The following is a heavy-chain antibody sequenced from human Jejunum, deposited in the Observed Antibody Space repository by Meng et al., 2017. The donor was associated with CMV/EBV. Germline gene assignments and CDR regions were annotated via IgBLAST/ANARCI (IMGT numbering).Heavy chain of an antibody. CDR3: ARVTVVSQRFDY. Sequence: VSGGSISSSDYYWGWVCQPPGKGLEWIGTIYYRGDTYYSPSLESRLSISVDTSKNHFSLRLRSVTAADTAVYYCARVTVVSQRFDYWGQGTLVTVSS. J-gene: IGHJ4*02. D-gene: IGHD6-25*01. CDR2: IYYRGDT. V-gene: IGHV4-39*07. CDR1: GGSISSSDYY.